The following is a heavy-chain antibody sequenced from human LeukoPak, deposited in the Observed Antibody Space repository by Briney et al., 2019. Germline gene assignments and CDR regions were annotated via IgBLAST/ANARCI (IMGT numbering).Heavy chain of an antibody. CDR1: GGSFSSYY. J-gene: IGHJ3*01. Sequence: PSETLSLTCTVSGGSFSSYYWSWIRQPPGKGLEWIGYLSNRGSTNYNPSLKSRVTISVDTSQNQFSLKLRSVTAADTAVYYCARDLPGIAVAGDAFDLWGQVTMVTVSS. CDR2: LSNRGST. CDR3: ARDLPGIAVAGDAFDL. V-gene: IGHV4-59*01. D-gene: IGHD6-19*01.